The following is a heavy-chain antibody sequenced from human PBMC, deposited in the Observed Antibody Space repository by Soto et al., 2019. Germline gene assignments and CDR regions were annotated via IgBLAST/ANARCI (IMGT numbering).Heavy chain of an antibody. CDR3: ARGQDYGDVSSYAFDI. D-gene: IGHD4-17*01. J-gene: IGHJ3*02. V-gene: IGHV4-31*03. Sequence: QVQLQESGPGLVKPSQTLSLTCTVSGGSISSGGYYWSWIRQHPGKGLEWIGYIYYSGSTYYNPSLFMRFSISVDTSKNQFSLKLSSVTAADTAVYYCARGQDYGDVSSYAFDIWGQGTMVTVSS. CDR2: IYYSGST. CDR1: GGSISSGGYY.